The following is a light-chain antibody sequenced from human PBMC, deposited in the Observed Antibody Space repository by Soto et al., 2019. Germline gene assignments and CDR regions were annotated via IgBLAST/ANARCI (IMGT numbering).Light chain of an antibody. Sequence: QSALTQPRSVSGSPGQSVTISCTGTSSDVGGYNYVSWYQQHPGKAPKLMIYDVSKRPSGVPDRFSGSKSGNTASLTISGLEDEDEADYYCCSYGGSYGWVFGGGTKVTVL. V-gene: IGLV2-11*01. CDR2: DVS. CDR1: SSDVGGYNY. J-gene: IGLJ3*02. CDR3: CSYGGSYGWV.